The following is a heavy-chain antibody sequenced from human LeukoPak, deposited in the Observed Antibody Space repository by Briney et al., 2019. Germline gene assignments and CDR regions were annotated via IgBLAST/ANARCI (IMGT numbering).Heavy chain of an antibody. V-gene: IGHV4-39*01. D-gene: IGHD2-2*01. Sequence: SETLSLTCTVSGGSISSSSYYWGWIRQPPGKGLEWIGSIYYSGSTYYNPSLKSRVTISVDTSKNQFSLKLSSVTAADTAVYYCARHLLQFVTVVPAAISYWGQGTLVTVSS. CDR3: ARHLLQFVTVVPAAISY. J-gene: IGHJ4*02. CDR2: IYYSGST. CDR1: GGSISSSSYY.